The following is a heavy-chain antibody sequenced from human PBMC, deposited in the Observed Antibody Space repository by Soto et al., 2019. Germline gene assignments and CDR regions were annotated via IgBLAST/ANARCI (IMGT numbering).Heavy chain of an antibody. CDR2: IYATVTT. CDR1: GVCISGFY. D-gene: IGHD1-1*01. Sequence: XATLSLTGTVSGVCISGFYWSSIRTSAGKGLEWIGRIYATVTTDYNPSLNSRVMMSVDTSKKQFSLKLRSVTAADTAVYYCVRDGKKTLRDWFDPWGQGISVTVSS. V-gene: IGHV4-4*07. J-gene: IGHJ5*02. CDR3: VRDGKKTLRDWFDP.